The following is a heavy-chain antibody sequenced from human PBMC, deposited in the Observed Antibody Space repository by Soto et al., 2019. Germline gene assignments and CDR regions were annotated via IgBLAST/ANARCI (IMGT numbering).Heavy chain of an antibody. Sequence: QVQLVQSGAEVKKPGASVKVSCKASGYTFSSYDINWVRQATGQGLEWMGWMNPNSGNAGQAQKFQGRVTMTRNTSKSTAYMELSSLRSEDTAVYYCARGRRGIVGDLDYWGQGTLVTVSS. CDR3: ARGRRGIVGDLDY. V-gene: IGHV1-8*01. CDR2: MNPNSGNA. J-gene: IGHJ4*02. CDR1: GYTFSSYD. D-gene: IGHD3-22*01.